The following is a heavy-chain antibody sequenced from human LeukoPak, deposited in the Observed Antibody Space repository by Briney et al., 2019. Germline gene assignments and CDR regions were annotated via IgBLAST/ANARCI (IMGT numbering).Heavy chain of an antibody. D-gene: IGHD3-10*01. Sequence: GGSLRLSCAASGFTFSSYSMNWVRQAPGKGLEWVSYISSSSSTIYYADSVKGRLTISRYNAKNSLYLQMNSLRAEDTAVYYCARDQAGWFGEFLFDYWGQGTLVTVSS. V-gene: IGHV3-48*01. CDR3: ARDQAGWFGEFLFDY. CDR1: GFTFSSYS. J-gene: IGHJ4*02. CDR2: ISSSSSTI.